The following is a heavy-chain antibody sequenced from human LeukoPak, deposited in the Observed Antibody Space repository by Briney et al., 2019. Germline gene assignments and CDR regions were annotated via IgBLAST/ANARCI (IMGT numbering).Heavy chain of an antibody. V-gene: IGHV1-69*13. CDR1: GGTFSSYA. Sequence: GASVKVFCKASGGTFSSYAISWVRQAPGQGLEWMGGIIPIFGTANYAQKFQGRVTITADESTSTAYMELSSLRSEDTAVYYCARDNPRDYDSSGYFDYWGQGTLVTVSS. J-gene: IGHJ4*02. CDR2: IIPIFGTA. CDR3: ARDNPRDYDSSGYFDY. D-gene: IGHD3-22*01.